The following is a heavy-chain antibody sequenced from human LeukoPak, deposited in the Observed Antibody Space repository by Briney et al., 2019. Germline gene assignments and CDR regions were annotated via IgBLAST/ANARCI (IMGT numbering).Heavy chain of an antibody. D-gene: IGHD1-26*01. J-gene: IGHJ4*02. Sequence: GGSLRLSCAASGFTFSSYAMSWVRQAPGKGLEWVSVISGSGGSTYYADSVKGRFTISRDNSKNTLHLQMNSLRAEDTAVYYCAKDRARGGATNFDYWGQGTLVTVSS. CDR2: ISGSGGST. V-gene: IGHV3-23*01. CDR3: AKDRARGGATNFDY. CDR1: GFTFSSYA.